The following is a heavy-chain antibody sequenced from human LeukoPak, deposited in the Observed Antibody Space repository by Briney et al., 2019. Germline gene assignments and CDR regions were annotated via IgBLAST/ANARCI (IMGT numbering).Heavy chain of an antibody. CDR3: ARDRPRYSSGWNAFDI. CDR1: GGSISSYY. D-gene: IGHD6-19*01. V-gene: IGHV4-59*01. J-gene: IGHJ3*02. CDR2: IYYSGST. Sequence: SETLSLTYPVSGGSISSYYWSWIRQPPGKGLEWIGYIYYSGSTNYNPSLKSRVTISVDTSKNQFSLKLSSVTAADTAVYYCARDRPRYSSGWNAFDIWGQGTMVTVSS.